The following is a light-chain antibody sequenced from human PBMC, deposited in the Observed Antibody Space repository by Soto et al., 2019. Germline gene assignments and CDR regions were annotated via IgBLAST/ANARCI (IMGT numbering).Light chain of an antibody. CDR3: SSYTTSYFYV. J-gene: IGLJ1*01. V-gene: IGLV2-14*01. CDR2: GVK. Sequence: QSVLTQPASVSGSPGQSITISCTGSGRDIGAYNYVSWYQQHPGKAPKLIIYGVKNRPSGVSNRFSASKSAFTASLPIAGLQAEDEADYYCSSYTTSYFYVFGPGTKV. CDR1: GRDIGAYNY.